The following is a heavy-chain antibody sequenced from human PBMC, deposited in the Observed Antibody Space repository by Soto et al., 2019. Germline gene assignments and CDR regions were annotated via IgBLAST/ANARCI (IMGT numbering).Heavy chain of an antibody. CDR3: ARKYCSSTSCPSGLYYYYGLDV. CDR2: IIPIFGTA. J-gene: IGHJ6*02. CDR1: GGTFSSYA. Sequence: QVQLVQSGAEVKKPGSSVKVSCKASGGTFSSYAISWVRQAPGQELEWMGGIIPIFGTANYAQKFQGRVTITADESTSTAYMELSSLRSEDTAVYYCARKYCSSTSCPSGLYYYYGLDVWGQGTTVTVSS. V-gene: IGHV1-69*01. D-gene: IGHD2-2*01.